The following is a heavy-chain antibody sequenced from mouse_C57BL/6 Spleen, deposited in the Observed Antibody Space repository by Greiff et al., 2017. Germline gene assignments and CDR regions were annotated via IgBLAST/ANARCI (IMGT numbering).Heavy chain of an antibody. D-gene: IGHD2-5*01. CDR3: ARPAYYSKGGAMDY. V-gene: IGHV15-2*01. J-gene: IGHJ4*01. Sequence: VQLQESGSELRSPGSSVKLSCKDFDSEVFPIAYMSWVRQKPGHGFEWIGGILPSIGRTIYGEKFEDKATLDAATLSNTDDLELNSLTSEDSTIYYCARPAYYSKGGAMDYWGQGTSVTVSS. CDR1: DSEVFPIAY. CDR2: ILPSIGRT.